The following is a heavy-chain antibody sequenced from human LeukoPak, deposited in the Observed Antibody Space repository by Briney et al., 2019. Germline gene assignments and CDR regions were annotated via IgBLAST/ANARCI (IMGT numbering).Heavy chain of an antibody. V-gene: IGHV3-48*03. CDR2: INTSGSSI. D-gene: IGHD3/OR15-3a*01. CDR3: VRARLSKRDFWTDFGAYYYYMDV. J-gene: IGHJ6*03. CDR1: GFLFSAYE. Sequence: GGALRLSCVASGFLFSAYEMNGVRQAPGKGREWLSFINTSGSSICYADSVKGRFTISRDNAKNTLYLQMKRLRAEDKAVSFCVRARLSKRDFWTDFGAYYYYMDVWGTGTTATVSS.